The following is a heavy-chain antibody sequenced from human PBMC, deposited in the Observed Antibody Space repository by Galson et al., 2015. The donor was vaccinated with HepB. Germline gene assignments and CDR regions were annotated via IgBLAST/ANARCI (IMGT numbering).Heavy chain of an antibody. CDR3: AIIALSGSNWHFDY. Sequence: SLRLSCAASGFTFSSYNMNWVRQAPGKGLEWISYISSSSNNTYSADSVKGRFIISRDKAKNSLYLQMNSLRAEDTSVYYCAIIALSGSNWHFDYWGQGTLVTVSS. J-gene: IGHJ4*02. CDR2: ISSSSNNT. D-gene: IGHD1-26*01. CDR1: GFTFSSYN. V-gene: IGHV3-48*01.